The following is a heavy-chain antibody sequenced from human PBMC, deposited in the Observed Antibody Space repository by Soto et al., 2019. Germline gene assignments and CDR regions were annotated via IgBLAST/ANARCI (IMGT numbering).Heavy chain of an antibody. Sequence: QVQLQESGPGLVKPSETLSLTCTVSGDSMTNRYYYWSWVRQNPGKGLEWIGHIFHSGRTHFNPSLQSRVTISVDTSKNQFSLNLRSVTAADTAVYYCARWVEVSLDYFDSWGQGTPVTVSS. J-gene: IGHJ4*02. V-gene: IGHV4-31*03. CDR1: GDSMTNRYYY. CDR3: ARWVEVSLDYFDS. CDR2: IFHSGRT. D-gene: IGHD2-15*01.